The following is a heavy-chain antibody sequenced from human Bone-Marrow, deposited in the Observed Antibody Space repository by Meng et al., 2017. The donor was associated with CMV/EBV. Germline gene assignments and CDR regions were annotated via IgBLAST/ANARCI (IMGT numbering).Heavy chain of an antibody. CDR3: ARPGKGYCSSTSCYTYGYYYYYGMDV. CDR2: INPSGGTT. Sequence: ASVKVSCKASGYTFTSYCVHWVRQAPGQGLEWMGIINPSGGTTSYAQKFQGRVTMTTDTSTSTVYMELGSLRSEDTAVYYCARPGKGYCSSTSCYTYGYYYYYGMDVWGQGTTVTVSS. J-gene: IGHJ6*01. D-gene: IGHD2-2*02. CDR1: GYTFTSYC. V-gene: IGHV1-46*01.